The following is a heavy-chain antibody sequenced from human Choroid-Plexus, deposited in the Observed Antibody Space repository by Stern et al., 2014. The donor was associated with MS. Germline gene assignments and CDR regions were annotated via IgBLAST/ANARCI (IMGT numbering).Heavy chain of an antibody. D-gene: IGHD2/OR15-2a*01. Sequence: VQLEESGGGVVQPGRPLRLSCVASGFTFGSCAMHWVRQAPAKGLEWVAGVSYDGSNKYYADSVKGRFTISRDKSQNTLYMQMSSLRPEDTAVYYCAKDRQYLTYFFDHWGQGSLVTVSS. CDR3: AKDRQYLTYFFDH. CDR1: GFTFGSCA. V-gene: IGHV3-30*18. CDR2: VSYDGSNK. J-gene: IGHJ5*02.